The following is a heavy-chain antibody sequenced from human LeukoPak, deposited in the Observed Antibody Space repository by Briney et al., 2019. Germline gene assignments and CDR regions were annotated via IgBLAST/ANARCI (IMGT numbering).Heavy chain of an antibody. CDR3: TTAEAGQLWSKYYFDY. Sequence: GGSLRLSCAASGFTFSNAWMSWVRQAPGKGLEWVGRIKSKTDGGTTDYAAPVKGRFTISRDDPKNTLYLQMNSLKTEDTAVYYCTTAEAGQLWSKYYFDYWGQGTLVTVSS. CDR2: IKSKTDGGTT. CDR1: GFTFSNAW. D-gene: IGHD5-18*01. J-gene: IGHJ4*02. V-gene: IGHV3-15*01.